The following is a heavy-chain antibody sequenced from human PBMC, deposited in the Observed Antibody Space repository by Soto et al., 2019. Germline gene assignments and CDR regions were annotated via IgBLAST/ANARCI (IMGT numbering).Heavy chain of an antibody. J-gene: IGHJ6*02. CDR3: ARAHRHSGYSSSWYNYYYYGMDV. Sequence: GASVMVTCKASGYTFTSYYMHWVRQAPGQGLEWMGIINPSGGSTSYAQKFQGRVTMTRDTSTSTVYMELSSLRSEDTAVYYCARAHRHSGYSSSWYNYYYYGMDVWGQVTTVTVSS. CDR2: INPSGGST. D-gene: IGHD6-13*01. CDR1: GYTFTSYY. V-gene: IGHV1-46*01.